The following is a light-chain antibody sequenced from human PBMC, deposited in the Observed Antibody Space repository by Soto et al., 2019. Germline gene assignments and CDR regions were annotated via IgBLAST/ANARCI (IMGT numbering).Light chain of an antibody. Sequence: DTVMTQSPLSLPVTPGEPASISCKSSQSLLHSNGYNYVDWYLQKPGQSPQLLISLSSNRATGVPDRFSGSGSGTDFTLKISRVEAEDVGVYYVMQPLQAPPTFGQGTKVEIK. J-gene: IGKJ1*01. CDR3: MQPLQAPPT. V-gene: IGKV2-28*01. CDR1: QSLLHSNGYNY. CDR2: LSS.